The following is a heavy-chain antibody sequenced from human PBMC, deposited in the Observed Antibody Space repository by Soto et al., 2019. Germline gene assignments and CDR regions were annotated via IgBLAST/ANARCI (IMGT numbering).Heavy chain of an antibody. D-gene: IGHD1-7*01. V-gene: IGHV3-23*01. CDR3: AKNQERELPRVIDF. J-gene: IGHJ4*02. CDR1: GLTFSNYA. Sequence: EVRLLESGGGLVKPGGSLRLSCATSGLTFSNYAMSWVRQAPGGGLEWVSSVSGSSSTTYYADSVRGRFTISRDTSNNTLYLQMSSLRAEDTALYYCAKNQERELPRVIDFWGQGTLVTVSS. CDR2: VSGSSSTT.